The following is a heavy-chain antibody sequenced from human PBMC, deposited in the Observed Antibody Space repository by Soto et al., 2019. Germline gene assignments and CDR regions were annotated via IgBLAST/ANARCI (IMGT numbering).Heavy chain of an antibody. CDR3: ARDHGSWYIDY. D-gene: IGHD6-13*01. J-gene: IGHJ4*02. CDR2: INPSGGST. CDR1: GYTFTSYY. V-gene: IGHV1-46*01. Sequence: ASVKVSCKASGYTFTSYYMHWVRQAPGQGLEWMGIINPSGGSTSYAQKFQGSVTMTRDTSTSTVYMELSSLRSEDTAVYYCARDHGSWYIDYWGQGTLVTVSS.